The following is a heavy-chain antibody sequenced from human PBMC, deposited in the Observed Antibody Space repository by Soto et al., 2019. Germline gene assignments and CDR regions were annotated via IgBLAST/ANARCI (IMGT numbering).Heavy chain of an antibody. Sequence: SLKLSCKSSGGPFSSYAISWVRQAPGQGLEWMGGIIPIFGTANYAQKFQGRVTITADESTSTAYMELSSLRSEDTAVYYCARGGAMVPDFDYWGQGTLVTVSS. CDR3: ARGGAMVPDFDY. V-gene: IGHV1-69*13. CDR2: IIPIFGTA. D-gene: IGHD5-18*01. CDR1: GGPFSSYA. J-gene: IGHJ4*02.